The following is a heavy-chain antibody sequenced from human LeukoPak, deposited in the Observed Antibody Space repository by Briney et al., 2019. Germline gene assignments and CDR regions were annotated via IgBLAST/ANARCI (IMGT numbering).Heavy chain of an antibody. D-gene: IGHD3-22*01. CDR3: ARGRRIYDGSGHPLRY. Sequence: SETLSLTCAVYGGSFSGYYWSWIRQPPGKGLEWIGEINHSGSTNYNPSLKSRVTISVDTSKNQFSLKLSSVTAADTAVYYCARGRRIYDGSGHPLRYWGQGTLVTVSS. CDR2: INHSGST. CDR1: GGSFSGYY. V-gene: IGHV4-34*01. J-gene: IGHJ4*02.